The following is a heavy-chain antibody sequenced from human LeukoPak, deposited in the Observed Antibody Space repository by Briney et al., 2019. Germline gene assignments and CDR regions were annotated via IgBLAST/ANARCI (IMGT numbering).Heavy chain of an antibody. Sequence: ASVKVSCKASGGTFTSYAFKWERQAPGQGLEWMGGIIPIFGTANYAQKFQGRVTITADEFTGTAYMELSSLRSEDTAVYYCARAFCGGDCWQRFFDYWGQGTLVIVSS. J-gene: IGHJ4*02. D-gene: IGHD2-21*02. CDR1: GGTFTSYA. CDR3: ARAFCGGDCWQRFFDY. V-gene: IGHV1-69*13. CDR2: IIPIFGTA.